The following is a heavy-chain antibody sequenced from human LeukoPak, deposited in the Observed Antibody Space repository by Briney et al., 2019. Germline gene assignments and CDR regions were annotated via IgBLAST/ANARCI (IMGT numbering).Heavy chain of an antibody. CDR3: ASRSDY. CDR2: ISYDESNK. CDR1: GFTFSSYA. V-gene: IGHV3-30-3*01. Sequence: GGSLRLSCAASGFTFSSYAMHWVRQAPGKGLEWVAVISYDESNKYYADSVKGRFTISRDNSKNTLYLQMNSLRAEDTAVYYCASRSDYWGQGTLVTVSS. J-gene: IGHJ4*02.